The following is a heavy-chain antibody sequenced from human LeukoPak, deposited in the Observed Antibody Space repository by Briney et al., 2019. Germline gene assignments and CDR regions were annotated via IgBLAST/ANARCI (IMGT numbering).Heavy chain of an antibody. D-gene: IGHD3-22*01. CDR2: IYYSGST. Sequence: SETLSLTCSVSGGSISSYYWSWIRQPPGKGLEWIGYIYYSGSTNYNPSLKSRVTISIDTSKNQFSLKLSSVTAADTAVYYCARHLRYDSRRYDASDIWGQGTMVTVSS. CDR3: ARHLRYDSRRYDASDI. V-gene: IGHV4-59*08. J-gene: IGHJ3*02. CDR1: GGSISSYY.